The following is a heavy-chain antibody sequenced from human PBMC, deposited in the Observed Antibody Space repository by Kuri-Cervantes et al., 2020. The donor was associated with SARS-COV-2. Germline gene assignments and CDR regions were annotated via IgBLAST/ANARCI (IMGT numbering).Heavy chain of an antibody. CDR2: VRGKANNYAT. V-gene: IGHV3-73*01. D-gene: IGHD1-26*01. CDR1: GFLFSASA. J-gene: IGHJ3*02. CDR3: AKDLVGATYDAFDI. Sequence: GESLKISCEVSGFLFSASAIHWVRQGSGKGLEWVGRVRGKANNYATAYAASVKGRFTISRDDSKNMAYLQMNSLRAEDTAVYYCAKDLVGATYDAFDIWGQGTMVTVSS.